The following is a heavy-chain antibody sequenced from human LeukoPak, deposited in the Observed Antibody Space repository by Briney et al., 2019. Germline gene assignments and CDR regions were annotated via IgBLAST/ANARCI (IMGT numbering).Heavy chain of an antibody. CDR2: ISYDGSNK. J-gene: IGHJ3*01. V-gene: IGHV3-30*03. CDR3: ARVDDLDAFAV. D-gene: IGHD2-2*03. CDR1: GFTFSSYG. Sequence: GGSLRLSCAASGFTFSSYGMHWVRQAPGKGLEWVAVISYDGSNKYHADSVKGRFTISRDNSKNTLYLQMNSLRAEDTAVYYCARVDDLDAFAVWGQGTMVIVSS.